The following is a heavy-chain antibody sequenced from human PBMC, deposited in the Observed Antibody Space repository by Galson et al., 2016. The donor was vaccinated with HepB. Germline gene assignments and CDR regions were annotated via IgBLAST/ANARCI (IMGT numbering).Heavy chain of an antibody. Sequence: SLRLSCAGSGFPFRNYGMHWVRQAPGKGLEWVAVISYDESIKYYADPGQGRFTISRDSSKNTLYLQISSLRAEATAVYYCATNGDGYNYCLYWGQGTLVTVPS. CDR1: GFPFRNYG. CDR2: ISYDESIK. V-gene: IGHV3-30*03. J-gene: IGHJ4*02. CDR3: ATNGDGYNYCLY. D-gene: IGHD5-24*01.